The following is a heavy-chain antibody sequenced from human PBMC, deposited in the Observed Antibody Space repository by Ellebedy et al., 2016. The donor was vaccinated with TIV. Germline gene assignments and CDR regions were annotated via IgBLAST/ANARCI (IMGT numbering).Heavy chain of an antibody. CDR3: ARGPYSSGHCDAFDV. J-gene: IGHJ3*01. Sequence: GGSLRLSXAASGFTFSSSTMLWVRQAPGWGLDWVAGISFDGRAVHYADSVKGRFTISRDNSKNTLSLQMNSLRGEDSAIYYCARGPYSSGHCDAFDVWGRGTAVTVSS. CDR1: GFTFSSST. V-gene: IGHV3-30*04. CDR2: ISFDGRAV. D-gene: IGHD6-19*01.